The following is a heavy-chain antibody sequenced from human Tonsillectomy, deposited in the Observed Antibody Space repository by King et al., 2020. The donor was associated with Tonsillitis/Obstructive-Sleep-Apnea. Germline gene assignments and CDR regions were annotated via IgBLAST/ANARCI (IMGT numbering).Heavy chain of an antibody. J-gene: IGHJ4*02. D-gene: IGHD5-12*01. Sequence: VQLVESGGGLVQPGGSLRLSCAASGFTFSSYNMNWVRQAPGKGLDWVAYISSSSSTIYYADSVRGRFTISSDNAKNSLYLQMNSLRDEDTAVYYCARRGVATGPAFDYWGQGTLVTVSS. CDR2: ISSSSSTI. CDR3: ARRGVATGPAFDY. CDR1: GFTFSSYN. V-gene: IGHV3-48*02.